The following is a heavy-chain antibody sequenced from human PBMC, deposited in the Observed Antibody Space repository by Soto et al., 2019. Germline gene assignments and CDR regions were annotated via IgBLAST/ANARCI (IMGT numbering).Heavy chain of an antibody. V-gene: IGHV3-33*01. Sequence: PGGSLRLSCAASGFTLSSNGMHWVRQAPGKGLEWVAVIWYDGGNKYYADSVKGRFTISRDNSKNTLYLQMNNLRAEDTAVYYCARGRRYSSSGYYYYMDVWGKGTTVTVSS. CDR2: IWYDGGNK. CDR3: ARGRRYSSSGYYYYMDV. J-gene: IGHJ6*03. CDR1: GFTLSSNG. D-gene: IGHD6-6*01.